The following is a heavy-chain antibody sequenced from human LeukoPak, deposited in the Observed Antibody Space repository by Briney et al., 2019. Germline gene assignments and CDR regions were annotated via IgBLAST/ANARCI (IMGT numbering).Heavy chain of an antibody. V-gene: IGHV3-11*01. D-gene: IGHD3-22*01. CDR1: GFTFSDYY. Sequence: PGGSLRLSCAASGFTFSDYYMSWLRQAPGKGLEWVSYISSSGSTIYYADSVKGRFTISRDNAKNSLYLQMNSLRAEDTAVHYCVVGLLLEIDYWGQGTLVTVSS. J-gene: IGHJ4*02. CDR3: VVGLLLEIDY. CDR2: ISSSGSTI.